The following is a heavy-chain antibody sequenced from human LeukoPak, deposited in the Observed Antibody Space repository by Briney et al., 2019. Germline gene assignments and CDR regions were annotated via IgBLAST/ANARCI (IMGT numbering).Heavy chain of an antibody. V-gene: IGHV1-69*01. Sequence: KVSCKASGYTFTNYAISWVRQAPGQGLEWMGGIIPIFGTANYAQKFQGRVTITADESTSTAYMELSSLRSEDTAVYYCARTVRINYYDSSGYFDYWGQGTLVTVSS. J-gene: IGHJ4*02. CDR1: GYTFTNYA. D-gene: IGHD3-22*01. CDR2: IIPIFGTA. CDR3: ARTVRINYYDSSGYFDY.